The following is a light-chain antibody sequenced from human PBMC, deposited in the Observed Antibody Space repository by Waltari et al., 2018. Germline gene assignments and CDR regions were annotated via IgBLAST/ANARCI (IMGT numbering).Light chain of an antibody. CDR1: QSINTN. CDR3: QQYNKWPPLS. J-gene: IGKJ5*01. CDR2: GAS. V-gene: IGKV3-15*01. Sequence: EIVMTQSPDTLSVSPGERAAPSCRASQSINTNLAWYQQKPGQAPRLLIYGASTRGTGVPARFSGSGSGTEFTLTISSLQSEDFAVYYCQQYNKWPPLSFGQGTRLEIK.